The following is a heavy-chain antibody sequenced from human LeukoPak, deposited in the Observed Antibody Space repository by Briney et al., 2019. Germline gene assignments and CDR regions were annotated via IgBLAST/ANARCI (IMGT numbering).Heavy chain of an antibody. J-gene: IGHJ4*02. CDR2: MNPNSGNT. Sequence: ASVKVSCKASGGTFSSYAINWVRQATGQGLEWMGWMNPNSGNTGYAQKFQGRVTMTRNTSISTAYMELSSLRSEDTAVYYCARGRRRDYYGSGSYWVYWGQGTLVTVSS. CDR1: GGTFSSYA. V-gene: IGHV1-8*02. CDR3: ARGRRRDYYGSGSYWVY. D-gene: IGHD3-10*01.